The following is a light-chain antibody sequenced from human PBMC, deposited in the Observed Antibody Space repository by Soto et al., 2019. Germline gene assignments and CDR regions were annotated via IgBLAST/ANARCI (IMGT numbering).Light chain of an antibody. CDR3: SSYTTSSTLV. CDR1: SSDVGGYNY. J-gene: IGLJ3*02. V-gene: IGLV2-14*01. CDR2: EVS. Sequence: QSALTQSASVSGSPGQSITISCTGTSSDVGGYNYVSWYQHHPGKAPKLMIYEVSNRPSGISNRFSGSKSGNTASLTISGLQAEDEADYYCSSYTTSSTLVFGGGTKLTVL.